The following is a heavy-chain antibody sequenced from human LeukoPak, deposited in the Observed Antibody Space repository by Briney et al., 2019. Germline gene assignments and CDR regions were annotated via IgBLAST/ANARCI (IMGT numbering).Heavy chain of an antibody. CDR1: GYTFTGYY. V-gene: IGHV1-2*02. CDR3: AKEYAGSTTSCFDP. Sequence: ASVKVSCKASGYTFTGYYIHWVRQAPGQGLEWMGWINPNSGDTNYAQRFQGRVTMTRDTSISIAYIDLSRLRSDDTAVYYCAKEYAGSTTSCFDPWGQGTLVTVSS. CDR2: INPNSGDT. D-gene: IGHD1-26*01. J-gene: IGHJ5*02.